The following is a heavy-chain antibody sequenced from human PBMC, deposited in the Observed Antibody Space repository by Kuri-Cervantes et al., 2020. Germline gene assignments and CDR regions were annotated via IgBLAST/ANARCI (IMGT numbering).Heavy chain of an antibody. J-gene: IGHJ5*02. V-gene: IGHV5-51*01. CDR3: ARDVSSWPRNNWFDP. Sequence: KVSCKGSGYSFTSYWIGWVRQMPGKGLEWMGIIYPGDSDTRYSPSFQGQVTISADKSISTAYLQWSSLKASDTAMYYCARDVSSWPRNNWFDPWGQGTLVTVSS. CDR2: IYPGDSDT. CDR1: GYSFTSYW. D-gene: IGHD6-13*01.